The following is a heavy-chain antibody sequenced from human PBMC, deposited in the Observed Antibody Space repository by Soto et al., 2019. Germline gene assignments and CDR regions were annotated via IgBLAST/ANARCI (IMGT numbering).Heavy chain of an antibody. Sequence: PGGSLRLSCSASGFTFSGYAVHWVRQAPGKGLEYVSAISSNGNSTYYADSVKGRFTISRDNSKNTVYLQMRSLRTEDTAVYYCAKTRVPAVISGGMDVWGQGTTVTVSS. D-gene: IGHD2-2*02. CDR3: AKTRVPAVISGGMDV. V-gene: IGHV3-64D*06. J-gene: IGHJ6*02. CDR2: ISSNGNST. CDR1: GFTFSGYA.